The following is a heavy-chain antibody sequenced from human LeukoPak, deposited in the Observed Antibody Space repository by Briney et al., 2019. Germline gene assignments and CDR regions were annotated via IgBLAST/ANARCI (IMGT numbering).Heavy chain of an antibody. J-gene: IGHJ4*02. CDR1: GFTFSIYA. CDR3: ARYSSSSPYFDY. V-gene: IGHV3-23*01. D-gene: IGHD6-6*01. CDR2: ISGSGGST. Sequence: GGSLRLSCAASGFTFSIYAMSWVRQAPGKGLEWVSGISGSGGSTYYADSVKGRLTISRDNSKNTLYLQMNSLRAEDTAVYYCARYSSSSPYFDYWGQGTLVTVSS.